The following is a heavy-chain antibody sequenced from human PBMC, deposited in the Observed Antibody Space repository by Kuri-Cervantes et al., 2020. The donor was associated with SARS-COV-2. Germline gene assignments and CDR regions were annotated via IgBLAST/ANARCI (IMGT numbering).Heavy chain of an antibody. CDR2: IRYDGSNK. J-gene: IGHJ3*02. V-gene: IGHV3-30*02. D-gene: IGHD1-1*01. CDR1: GFTFSSYG. Sequence: GESLKISCAASGFTFSSYGMHWVRQAPGKGLEWVAFIRYDGSNKYYADSVKGRFTISRDDLENTVYLQMNSLKPEDTAVYYCTTGGTTTSFAFDIWGQGTMVTVSS. CDR3: TTGGTTTSFAFDI.